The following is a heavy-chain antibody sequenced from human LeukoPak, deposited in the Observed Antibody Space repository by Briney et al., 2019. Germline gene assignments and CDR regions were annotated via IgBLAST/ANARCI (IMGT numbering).Heavy chain of an antibody. CDR3: AREAGYYFDY. D-gene: IGHD3-10*01. CDR2: IYSGGST. J-gene: IGHJ4*02. CDR1: GSTVSSNY. V-gene: IGHV3-53*01. Sequence: PGGSLRLSCAAPGSTVSSNYMSWVRQAPGKGLEWVSVIYSGGSTYYADSVKGRFTISRDNSKNTLYLQMNSLRAEDTAVYYCAREAGYYFDYWGQGTLVTVSS.